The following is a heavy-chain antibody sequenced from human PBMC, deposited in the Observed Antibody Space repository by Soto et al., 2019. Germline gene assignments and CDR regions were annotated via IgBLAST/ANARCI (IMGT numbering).Heavy chain of an antibody. CDR1: GFTFSDYT. CDR3: AKADRADRHYYDS. Sequence: EVQLLESGGGLVEPGGSLRLSCAASGFTFSDYTMRWVRQAPGKGLERVSGITGSGDSTYYADSVRGRVTISRDNSKNPLYLQMNSLRAEDAAVYYCAKADRADRHYYDSWGQGTLVTASS. CDR2: ITGSGDST. J-gene: IGHJ4*02. V-gene: IGHV3-23*01.